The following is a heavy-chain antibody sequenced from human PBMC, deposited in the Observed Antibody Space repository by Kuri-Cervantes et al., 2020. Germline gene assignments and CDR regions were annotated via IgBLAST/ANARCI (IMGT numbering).Heavy chain of an antibody. CDR1: GFTFSSYW. CDR3: AKDPHALGSGEGLNWFDP. D-gene: IGHD3-10*01. CDR2: IKQDGSEK. J-gene: IGHJ5*02. Sequence: GESLKISCAASGFTFSSYWMSWVRQAPGKGLEWVANIKQDGSEKYYVDSVKGRFTISRDNAKNSLYLQMNSLRAEDTALYYCAKDPHALGSGEGLNWFDPWGQGTLVTVSS. V-gene: IGHV3-7*03.